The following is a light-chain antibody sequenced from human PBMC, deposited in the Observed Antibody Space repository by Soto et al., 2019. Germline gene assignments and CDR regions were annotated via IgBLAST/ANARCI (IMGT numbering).Light chain of an antibody. V-gene: IGKV1-5*01. CDR3: QQYNSYWT. CDR2: DAS. CDR1: QSISSW. J-gene: IGKJ1*01. Sequence: DIQMTQSPSSLSASVGDRVTITCRASQSISSWLAWYQQKPGKAPKLLIYDASSLESGVPSRFSGSGSGTGFTLTISSLQPDDFATYYCQQYNSYWTFGQGTKVDI.